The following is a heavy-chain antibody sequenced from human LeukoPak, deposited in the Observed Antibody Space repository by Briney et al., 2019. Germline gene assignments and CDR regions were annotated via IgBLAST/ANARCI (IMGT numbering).Heavy chain of an antibody. Sequence: PGGSLRLSCAASGFTFSSYGMHWVRQAPGKGLEWVAFIRYDGSNKYYADSVKGRFTISRGNSKNTLYLQMNSLRAEDTAVYYCAREAYSSSWNLDYWGQGTLVTVSS. CDR2: IRYDGSNK. D-gene: IGHD6-13*01. CDR3: AREAYSSSWNLDY. CDR1: GFTFSSYG. V-gene: IGHV3-30*02. J-gene: IGHJ4*02.